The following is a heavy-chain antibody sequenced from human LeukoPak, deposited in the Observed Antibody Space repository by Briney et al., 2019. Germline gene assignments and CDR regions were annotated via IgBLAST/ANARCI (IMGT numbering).Heavy chain of an antibody. CDR2: ISYDGSNR. D-gene: IGHD3-16*02. V-gene: IGHV3-30*03. Sequence: PGGSLRLSCAASGFSFSTYAMHWVRQAPGKGLEWVAVISYDGSNRYYGDSVKGRFTISRDSSKNMLYLQMNSLRPEDTAVYYCATDRYPLFDSWGQGTLVIVSS. CDR1: GFSFSTYA. J-gene: IGHJ4*02. CDR3: ATDRYPLFDS.